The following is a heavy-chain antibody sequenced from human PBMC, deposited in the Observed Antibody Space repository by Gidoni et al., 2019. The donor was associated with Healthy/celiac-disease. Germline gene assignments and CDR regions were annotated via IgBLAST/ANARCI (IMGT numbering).Heavy chain of an antibody. CDR1: GFTFTSSA. CDR3: AAEHARQGSIDY. Sequence: QMQLVQSGPEGQQPGTSVNVSCKSSGFTFTSSAMPWVRQARGQRPEWIGGIVVGSGNTNYAQKFQERVTITRDMSTSTAYMELGSLRSEDTAVYYCAAEHARQGSIDYWGQGTLVTVSS. J-gene: IGHJ4*02. D-gene: IGHD3-10*01. CDR2: IVVGSGNT. V-gene: IGHV1-58*02.